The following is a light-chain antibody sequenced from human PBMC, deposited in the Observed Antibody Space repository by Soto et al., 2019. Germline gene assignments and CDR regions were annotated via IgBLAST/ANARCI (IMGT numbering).Light chain of an antibody. CDR1: QSISSY. J-gene: IGKJ2*01. V-gene: IGKV1-39*01. CDR3: QQSYSAPYT. Sequence: DIQMTQSPSSLSASIGDRVTITCRASQSISSYLNWYQQKPGTPPKLLIYATYNPQSGVASRFSGSGSGTDFTLTISSLQPEDFATYYCQQSYSAPYTFGQGTKVEIK. CDR2: ATY.